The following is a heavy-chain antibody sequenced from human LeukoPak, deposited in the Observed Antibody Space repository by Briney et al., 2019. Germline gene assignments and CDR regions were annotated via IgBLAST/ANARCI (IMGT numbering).Heavy chain of an antibody. D-gene: IGHD2-2*01. Sequence: PSGTLSLTCAVYGGSFSGYYWSWIRQPPGKGLEWTGEINHSGSTNYNPSLKSRVTISVDTSKNQFSLKLSSVTAADTAVYYCARGRAYQLLPWTKKYYYYYMDVWGKGTTVTVSS. J-gene: IGHJ6*03. CDR1: GGSFSGYY. V-gene: IGHV4-34*01. CDR2: INHSGST. CDR3: ARGRAYQLLPWTKKYYYYYMDV.